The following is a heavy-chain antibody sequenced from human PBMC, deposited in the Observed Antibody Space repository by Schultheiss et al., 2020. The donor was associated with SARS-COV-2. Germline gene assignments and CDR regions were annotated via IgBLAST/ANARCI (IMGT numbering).Heavy chain of an antibody. CDR3: AREWEVGPTRYFDY. D-gene: IGHD1-26*01. CDR2: ISYDGSNK. Sequence: GESLKISCAASGLTFSSFDMHWVRQAPGKGLEWVALISYDGSNKYYADSVKGRFTISRDNSKNTLYLQMNSLRADDTAVYYCAREWEVGPTRYFDYWGQGTLVTVSS. J-gene: IGHJ4*02. CDR1: GLTFSSFD. V-gene: IGHV3-30*04.